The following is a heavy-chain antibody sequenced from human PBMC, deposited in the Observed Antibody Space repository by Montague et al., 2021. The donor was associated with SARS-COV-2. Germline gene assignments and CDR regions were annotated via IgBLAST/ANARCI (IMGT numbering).Heavy chain of an antibody. Sequence: SLRLSCAASGFTFSRYWMHWVRQAPGKGLVWVSRINSDGSSTSYADSVKGRFTISRDNAKNTLYLQMNSLRAEDTAVYYCAREGAVAGIYYYYYYMDVWGKGTTVTVSS. D-gene: IGHD6-19*01. V-gene: IGHV3-74*01. CDR2: INSDGSST. J-gene: IGHJ6*03. CDR1: GFTFSRYW. CDR3: AREGAVAGIYYYYYYMDV.